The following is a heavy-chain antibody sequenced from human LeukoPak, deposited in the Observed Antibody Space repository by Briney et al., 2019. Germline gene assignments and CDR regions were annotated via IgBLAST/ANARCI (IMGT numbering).Heavy chain of an antibody. Sequence: SETLSLTCAVSGGSISSSNWWSWVRQPPGKGLEWIGEIYHSGSTNYNPSLKSRVTISVDTSKNQFSLKLSSVTAADTAVYYCARASQTTVTNWFDPWGQGTLVTVSS. V-gene: IGHV4-4*02. J-gene: IGHJ5*02. D-gene: IGHD4-17*01. CDR1: GGSISSSNW. CDR3: ARASQTTVTNWFDP. CDR2: IYHSGST.